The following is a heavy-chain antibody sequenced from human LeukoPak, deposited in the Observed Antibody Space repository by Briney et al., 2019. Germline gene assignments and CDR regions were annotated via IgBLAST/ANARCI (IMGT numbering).Heavy chain of an antibody. CDR2: INHSGST. J-gene: IGHJ5*02. CDR3: ARGRRLRLGNNWFDP. CDR1: GGSFSGYY. D-gene: IGHD3-16*01. Sequence: KTSETLSLTCAVYGGSFSGYYWSWIRQPPGKRLEWIGEINHSGSTNYNPSLKSRVTISVDTSKNQFSLKLSSVTAADTAVYYCARGRRLRLGNNWFDPWGQGTLVTVSS. V-gene: IGHV4-34*01.